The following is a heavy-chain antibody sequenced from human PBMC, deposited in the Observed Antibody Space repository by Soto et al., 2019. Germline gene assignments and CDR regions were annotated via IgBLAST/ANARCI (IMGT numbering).Heavy chain of an antibody. Sequence: QVQLQQWGAGLLKTSETLSLTCAVYGGSFSGYYWNWIRQPPGKGLEWIGEINQRGSTKYNPSLKSRVTISVDTSKNQTSLRLSSVTAADTAVYYCAGGKGQLLLVRPKGFAPWGQGTLVTVSS. V-gene: IGHV4-34*02. D-gene: IGHD2-2*01. CDR3: AGGKGQLLLVRPKGFAP. J-gene: IGHJ5*02. CDR2: INQRGST. CDR1: GGSFSGYY.